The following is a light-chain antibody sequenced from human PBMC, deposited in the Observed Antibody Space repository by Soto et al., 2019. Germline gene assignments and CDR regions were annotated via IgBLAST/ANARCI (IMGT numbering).Light chain of an antibody. Sequence: DIQMTQSPCSLSASVGDRVTITCRASQSISSYLNCYQQKPGKAPKLLIYAASSLQSGVPSRFSGSGSGTDFTLTISSLQPEDFATYYRQQSHSTPLTFGQGTRLEIK. V-gene: IGKV1-39*01. J-gene: IGKJ5*01. CDR3: QQSHSTPLT. CDR2: AAS. CDR1: QSISSY.